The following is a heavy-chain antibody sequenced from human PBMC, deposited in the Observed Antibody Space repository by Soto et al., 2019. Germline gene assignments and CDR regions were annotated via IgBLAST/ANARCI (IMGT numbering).Heavy chain of an antibody. CDR1: GGTFSNYG. J-gene: IGHJ6*02. V-gene: IGHV1-69*12. CDR3: ARGGSDYEGSGYYQGHV. Sequence: QVQLVQSGAEVKKPGSSVKVSCKSSGGTFSNYGFSWVRQAPGQGLECMGVIVPIFGAEHPQKFQGRVTITAHGSKNRXFMELRGLRSEDTAVYYCARGGSDYEGSGYYQGHVWGQGTTVTVSS. D-gene: IGHD3-22*01. CDR2: IVPIFGA.